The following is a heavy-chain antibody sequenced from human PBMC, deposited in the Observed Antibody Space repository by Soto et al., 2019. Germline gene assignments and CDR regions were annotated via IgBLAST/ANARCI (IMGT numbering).Heavy chain of an antibody. CDR3: ARIQLDTIMALDY. CDR1: GFTFDAYG. CDR2: VWSNGNLK. J-gene: IGHJ4*02. D-gene: IGHD1-1*01. V-gene: IGHV3-33*01. Sequence: QVQLVESGGGVVQPGGSLRLSCAASGFTFDAYGFHWVRQAPGKGLEWVAVVWSNGNLKYYADSVKGRFTISRDSSKSDLNLQMNSLRADDTAVDYCARIQLDTIMALDYWGQGTLVTVSS.